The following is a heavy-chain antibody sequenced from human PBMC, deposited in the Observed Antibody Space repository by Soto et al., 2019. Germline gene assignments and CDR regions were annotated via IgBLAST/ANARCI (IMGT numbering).Heavy chain of an antibody. J-gene: IGHJ4*02. V-gene: IGHV4-61*01. CDR1: GGSVSSGSYY. Sequence: PSETLSLTCTVSGGSVSSGSYYWSWIRQPPGKGLEWIGYIYYSGSTNYNPSLKSRVTISVDTSKNQFSLKLSSVTAADTAVYYCARGTDYYDSSGYYYIFDYWGQGNLVTVS. D-gene: IGHD3-22*01. CDR3: ARGTDYYDSSGYYYIFDY. CDR2: IYYSGST.